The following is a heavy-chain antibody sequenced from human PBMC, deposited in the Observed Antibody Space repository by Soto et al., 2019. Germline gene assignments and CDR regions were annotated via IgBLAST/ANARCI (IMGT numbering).Heavy chain of an antibody. CDR2: FDPEDGET. D-gene: IGHD3-22*01. Sequence: ASVKVSCKVSGYTLTELSMHWVRQAPGKGLEWMGGFDPEDGETIYAQKFQGRVTMTEDTSTDTAYMELSSLRSEDTAVYYCATLPITMIVVVTSRFFDLWGRGTLVTVSS. V-gene: IGHV1-24*01. J-gene: IGHJ2*01. CDR1: GYTLTELS. CDR3: ATLPITMIVVVTSRFFDL.